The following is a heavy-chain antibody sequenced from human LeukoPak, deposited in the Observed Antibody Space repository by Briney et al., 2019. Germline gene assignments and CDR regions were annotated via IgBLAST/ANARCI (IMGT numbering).Heavy chain of an antibody. CDR3: ARGRVEINSSSWYTKTTAYYYYYMDV. D-gene: IGHD6-13*01. J-gene: IGHJ6*03. V-gene: IGHV4-39*01. CDR1: GGSISSSSYY. CDR2: IYYSGSA. Sequence: SETLSLTCTVSGGSISSSSYYWGWIRQPPGKRLEWIGSIYYSGSAYYNPSLKSRVTISVDTSKNQFSLKLSSVTAADTAVYYCARGRVEINSSSWYTKTTAYYYYYMDVWGKGTTVTVSS.